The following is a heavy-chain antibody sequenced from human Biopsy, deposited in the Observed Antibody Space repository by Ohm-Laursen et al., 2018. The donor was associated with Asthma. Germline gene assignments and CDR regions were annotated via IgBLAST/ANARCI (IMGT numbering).Heavy chain of an antibody. CDR2: ISVYNGNT. D-gene: IGHD3-10*01. Sequence: AAVKVSCKTSGYTFNSAGITWVRQAPGQGLEWMGWISVYNGNTKVAQKLQDRVTMITDTSTSTAYMELRSLRSDGTAVYFCARAVDYSHYYGIDVWGQGTTVTVS. CDR3: ARAVDYSHYYGIDV. V-gene: IGHV1-18*01. J-gene: IGHJ6*02. CDR1: GYTFNSAG.